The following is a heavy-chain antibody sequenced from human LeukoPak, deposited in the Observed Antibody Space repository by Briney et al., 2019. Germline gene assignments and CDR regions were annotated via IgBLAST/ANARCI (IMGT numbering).Heavy chain of an antibody. J-gene: IGHJ4*02. CDR2: INPSSAIT. CDR1: GYTFNNYL. D-gene: IGHD2-2*01. Sequence: ASVKVSCKASGYTFNNYLIHWVRQGPGQGLEWLGIINPSSAITTYAQKFQGRVTMTRDTATRTVYMGLHSLTSEDTAVYYCARELPPERPLIVTPVADREPVFPPFFDHWGQGTLVSVSS. V-gene: IGHV1-46*02. CDR3: ARELPPERPLIVTPVADREPVFPPFFDH.